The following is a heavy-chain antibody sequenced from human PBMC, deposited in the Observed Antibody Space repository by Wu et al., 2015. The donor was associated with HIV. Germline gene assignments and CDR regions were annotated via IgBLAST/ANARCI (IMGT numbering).Heavy chain of an antibody. J-gene: IGHJ4*02. CDR2: ILPLYGTT. Sequence: QVQLEQSGTELKKPRSSVKIPCKAFGGTFSSYTINWVRQGPGQGLEWMGRILPLYGTTDYAQKFRGRVTITADESTNTAYMEIRGLRSDDTAVYYCMRRQQLLDQWGQGTLVTVSS. CDR3: MRRQQLLDQ. D-gene: IGHD4-11*01. V-gene: IGHV1-69*13. CDR1: GGTFSSYT.